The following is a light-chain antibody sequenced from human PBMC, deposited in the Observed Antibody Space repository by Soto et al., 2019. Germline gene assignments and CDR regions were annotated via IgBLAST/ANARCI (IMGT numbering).Light chain of an antibody. V-gene: IGKV3-11*01. Sequence: EIVLTQSPATLSLSPGERATLSYRASQSVSNYLGWYQQKPGQAPRLLIYDASNRATGIPARFSGSGSGTDFTLTISSLEPEDFAAYYCQQRGNWPLTFGGGTKVEIK. J-gene: IGKJ4*01. CDR1: QSVSNY. CDR2: DAS. CDR3: QQRGNWPLT.